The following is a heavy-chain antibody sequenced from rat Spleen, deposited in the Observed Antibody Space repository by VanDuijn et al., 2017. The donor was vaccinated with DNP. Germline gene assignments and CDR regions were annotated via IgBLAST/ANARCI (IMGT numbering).Heavy chain of an antibody. CDR1: GYSITSNY. CDR2: IKYSGIT. J-gene: IGHJ4*01. CDR3: ASYYYDGYYAMDA. V-gene: IGHV3-1*01. Sequence: EVQLQESGPGLVKPSQSLPLTCSVTGYSITSNYWGWIRKFPGNKMEWIGHIKYSGITSHNPSLTSRISITRETSKNQFFLQLNSVTSEDTATYYCASYYYDGYYAMDAWGQGTSVTVSS. D-gene: IGHD1-12*02.